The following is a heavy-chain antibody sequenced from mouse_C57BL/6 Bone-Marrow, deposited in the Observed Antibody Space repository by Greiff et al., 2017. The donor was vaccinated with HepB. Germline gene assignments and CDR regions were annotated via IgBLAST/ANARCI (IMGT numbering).Heavy chain of an antibody. CDR1: GYTFTDYY. Sequence: QVQLKQSGAELVRPGASVKLSCKASGYTFTDYYINWVKQRPGQGLEWIARIYPGSGNTYYNEKFKGKATLTAEKSSSTAYMQLSSLTSEDSAVYLCARHDYEDYYAMDYWGQGTSVTVSS. CDR2: IYPGSGNT. V-gene: IGHV1-76*01. J-gene: IGHJ4*01. D-gene: IGHD2-4*01. CDR3: ARHDYEDYYAMDY.